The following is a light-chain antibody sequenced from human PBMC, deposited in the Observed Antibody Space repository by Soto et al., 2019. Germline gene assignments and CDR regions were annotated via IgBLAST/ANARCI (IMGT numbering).Light chain of an antibody. Sequence: DIQMTQSPSTLSASVGDRVTITCRASQSISSWLAWYQQKPGKAPKLLIYKASSIESGVPSRFNGSGAGTKFTLTISRLQPDDFATDYCEQYNSYSFTFGQGTKLEIK. V-gene: IGKV1-5*03. CDR3: EQYNSYSFT. J-gene: IGKJ2*01. CDR2: KAS. CDR1: QSISSW.